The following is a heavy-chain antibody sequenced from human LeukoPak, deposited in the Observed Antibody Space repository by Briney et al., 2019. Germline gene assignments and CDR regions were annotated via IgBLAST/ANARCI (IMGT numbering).Heavy chain of an antibody. CDR1: GGSISSYY. CDR3: ARGYCSSTSCYIDDAFDI. V-gene: IGHV4-4*07. Sequence: SETLSLTCTVSGGSISSYYWSWIRQPAGKGLEWIGRIYTSGSTNYNPSLKSRVTMSVDTSKNQFSLKLSSVTAADTAVYYCARGYCSSTSCYIDDAFDIWGQGTMVTVSS. D-gene: IGHD2-2*02. J-gene: IGHJ3*02. CDR2: IYTSGST.